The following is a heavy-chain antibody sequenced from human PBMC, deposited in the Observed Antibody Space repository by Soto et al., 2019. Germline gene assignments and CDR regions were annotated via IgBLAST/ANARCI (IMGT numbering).Heavy chain of an antibody. CDR1: GGSISSGGYY. CDR2: IYYSGTT. V-gene: IGHV4-31*03. CDR3: ARSREFDY. Sequence: SETLSLTCTVSGGSISSGGYYWSWIRQHPGKGLEWIGYIYYSGTTYYNPSLKSRVTISIDVSKNQFSLSLRSLTAADTAVYYCARSREFDYWSQGTLVTVSS. J-gene: IGHJ4*02.